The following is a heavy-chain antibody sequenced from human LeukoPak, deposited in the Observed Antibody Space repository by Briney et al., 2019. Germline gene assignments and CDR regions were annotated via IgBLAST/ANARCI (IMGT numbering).Heavy chain of an antibody. J-gene: IGHJ2*01. D-gene: IGHD5-12*01. V-gene: IGHV1-18*01. CDR3: VRLSTNNCVSGYDPHWYFDL. CDR2: VSAYDGNT. CDR1: DDNFVMYG. Sequence: ASVKLSWKAADDNFVMYGVTWVRQAPGQGLEWMGWVSAYDGNTNYRERRQGRLTMTTDPSTNTIYMEVRGLRSDDTAMYYCVRLSTNNCVSGYDPHWYFDLWGRGTLVTVSS.